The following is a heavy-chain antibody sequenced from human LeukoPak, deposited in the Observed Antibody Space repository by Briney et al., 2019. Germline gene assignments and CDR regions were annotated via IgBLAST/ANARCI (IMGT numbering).Heavy chain of an antibody. J-gene: IGHJ4*02. V-gene: IGHV1-2*02. Sequence: GASVKVSCKASGYSFTGYCMHWVRQAPAQGLEWMGRICPETGGTNYAQKFQGRVTMTTDTTVSTAYMELSGLKSDDTAVYYCASGLNSRSSSCWGQGTRVTVSS. CDR3: ASGLNSRSSSC. CDR1: GYSFTGYC. D-gene: IGHD6-13*01. CDR2: ICPETGGT.